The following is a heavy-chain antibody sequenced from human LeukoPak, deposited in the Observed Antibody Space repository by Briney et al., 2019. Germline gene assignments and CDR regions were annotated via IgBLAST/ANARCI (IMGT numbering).Heavy chain of an antibody. D-gene: IGHD2-15*01. CDR2: IYSGGTT. CDR1: GFIVSSNY. Sequence: GGSLRLSCTASGFIVSSNYMSWVRQAPGMGLEWVSVIYSGGTTYYADSVKGRFTISKDNSKNTLYVQMDSLRVEDTAVYYCARGVLYAGSWYFDYWGQGTLVTVSS. V-gene: IGHV3-53*01. CDR3: ARGVLYAGSWYFDY. J-gene: IGHJ4*02.